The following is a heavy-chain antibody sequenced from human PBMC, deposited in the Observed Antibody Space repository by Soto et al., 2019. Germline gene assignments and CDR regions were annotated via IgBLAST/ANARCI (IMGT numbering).Heavy chain of an antibody. V-gene: IGHV4-59*01. CDR3: ARGNWGLHDY. CDR1: GGSISSYY. CDR2: IYYSGST. D-gene: IGHD2-21*01. Sequence: SETLSLTCTVSGGSISSYYWSWIRQPPGKGLEWIGYIYYSGSTNYNPSLKSRVTISVDTSKNQFSLKLSSVTAADTAVYYCARGNWGLHDYWGQGTLVTVSS. J-gene: IGHJ4*02.